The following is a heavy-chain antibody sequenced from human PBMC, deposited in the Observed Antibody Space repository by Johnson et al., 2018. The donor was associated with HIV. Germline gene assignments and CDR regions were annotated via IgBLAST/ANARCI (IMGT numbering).Heavy chain of an antibody. J-gene: IGHJ3*02. CDR2: IQADGSEK. Sequence: EKLVESGGGLVQPGGSLRLSCAASRFSFNKYWMTCVRQAPANALEWVATIQADGSEKYYVASVKGRFTLSRDNAKNSLYLQMSSLRAADTAVYYCTRDRRQVLEWLSDGFDIWGQGTMVTVSS. CDR3: TRDRRQVLEWLSDGFDI. CDR1: RFSFNKYW. D-gene: IGHD3-3*01. V-gene: IGHV3-7*01.